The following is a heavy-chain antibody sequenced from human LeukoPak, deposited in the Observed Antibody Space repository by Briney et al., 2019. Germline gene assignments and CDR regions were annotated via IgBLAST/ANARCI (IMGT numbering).Heavy chain of an antibody. CDR2: IRYDGSDE. D-gene: IGHD3-10*01. CDR1: GFKFRSYG. CDR3: AKDALITLVRGVNWFDP. J-gene: IGHJ5*02. V-gene: IGHV3-30*02. Sequence: GGSLRLSCAASGFKFRSYGMHWVRQAPGKGLEWVAFIRYDGSDESYADSVKGRFTISRDNSNNTLYLQLNSLRPDDTAVYYCAKDALITLVRGVNWFDPWGQGTLVTVSS.